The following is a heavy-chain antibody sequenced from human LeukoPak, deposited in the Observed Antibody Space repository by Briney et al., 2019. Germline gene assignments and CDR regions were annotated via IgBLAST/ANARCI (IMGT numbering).Heavy chain of an antibody. Sequence: GASVKVSCKASGYTFTSYGISWVRQAPGQGLEWMGWISAYNGNTNYAQKLQGRVTMTTDTSTSTAYMELSSLRAEDTAVYYCARDKDSGGSFDYWGQGTLVTVSS. V-gene: IGHV1-18*01. D-gene: IGHD2-15*01. CDR1: GYTFTSYG. CDR3: ARDKDSGGSFDY. CDR2: ISAYNGNT. J-gene: IGHJ4*02.